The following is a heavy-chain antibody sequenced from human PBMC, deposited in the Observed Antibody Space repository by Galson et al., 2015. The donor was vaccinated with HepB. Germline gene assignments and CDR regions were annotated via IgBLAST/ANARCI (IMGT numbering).Heavy chain of an antibody. V-gene: IGHV3-30*04. D-gene: IGHD3-10*01. CDR1: GFTFGDYA. J-gene: IGHJ4*02. CDR3: ARDLWDTILRGVVIGLASDV. Sequence: SLRLSCAASGFTFGDYAMHWVRQAPGKGLEWVAVVSYDGRNKYYGDSVKGRFTVSRDNSRNTLYLQMDSLRGDDTAVYYCARDLWDTILRGVVIGLASDVWGQGALVTVSS. CDR2: VSYDGRNK.